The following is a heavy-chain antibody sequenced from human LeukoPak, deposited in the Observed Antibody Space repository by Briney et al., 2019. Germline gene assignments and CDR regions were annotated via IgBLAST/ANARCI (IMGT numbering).Heavy chain of an antibody. D-gene: IGHD2-15*01. V-gene: IGHV6-1*01. J-gene: IGHJ4*02. CDR2: TYYRSKWYN. CDR3: ARDGWPAFDY. Sequence: SQTLSLTCALSGDSVSSNTAAWNWIRQSPSRCLEWLGRTYYRSKWYNDYAVSVKSRITINPDTSKNQFSLQLNSVTPEDTAVYFCARDGWPAFDYWGQGTLVTVSS. CDR1: GDSVSSNTAA.